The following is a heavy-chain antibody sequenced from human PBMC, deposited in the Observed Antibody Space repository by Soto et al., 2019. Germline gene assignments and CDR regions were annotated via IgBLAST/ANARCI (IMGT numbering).Heavy chain of an antibody. V-gene: IGHV1-8*02. CDR3: ARDQITMIVVVNYGMDV. J-gene: IGHJ6*02. D-gene: IGHD3-22*01. Sequence: ASVKVSCKASGTTFSSYALSWVRQAPGQGLEWMGWMNPNSGNTDYAQNFQGRVTMTRSTSISTAYMELTSLRSDDTAVYYCARDQITMIVVVNYGMDVWGQGTTVTVSS. CDR1: GTTFSSYA. CDR2: MNPNSGNT.